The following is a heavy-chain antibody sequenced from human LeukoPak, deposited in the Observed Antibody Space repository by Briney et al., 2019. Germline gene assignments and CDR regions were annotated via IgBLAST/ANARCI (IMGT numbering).Heavy chain of an antibody. D-gene: IGHD3-9*01. Sequence: GGSLRLSCAASGFTFSSYAMSWVRQAPGKGLEWVSAITGSGGTSYYADSVKGRFTISRDNAKNSLYLQMNSLRDEDTALYYCAKSNLIYDILTASLDYWGQGTLVTVSS. J-gene: IGHJ4*02. CDR3: AKSNLIYDILTASLDY. V-gene: IGHV3-23*01. CDR2: ITGSGGTS. CDR1: GFTFSSYA.